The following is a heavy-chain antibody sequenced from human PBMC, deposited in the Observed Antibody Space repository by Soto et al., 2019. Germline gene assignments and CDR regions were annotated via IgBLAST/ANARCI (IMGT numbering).Heavy chain of an antibody. CDR1: GFTIATSH. J-gene: IGHJ4*02. V-gene: IGHV3-48*01. D-gene: IGHD6-13*01. Sequence: GGSLRLSCAASGFTIATSHMNWVRQPPGKGLEWISYIISGGSISYADSVRGRFTISRDIAENSLYLQMNSLRAEDTAVYYCARGHSVNAGIITYWAQGILVTVSS. CDR3: ARGHSVNAGIITY. CDR2: IISGGSI.